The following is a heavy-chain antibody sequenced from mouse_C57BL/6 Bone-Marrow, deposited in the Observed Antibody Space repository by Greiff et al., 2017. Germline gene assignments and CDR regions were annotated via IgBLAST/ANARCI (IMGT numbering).Heavy chain of an antibody. Sequence: EVQVVESGGGLVKPGGSLKLSCAASGFTFSDYGMHWVRQAPEKGLEWVAYISSGSSTIYYADTVKGRFTISRDNAKNTLYLQMSSLKSEDTAMYYCARQGDYDGDAMDYWGQGTSVTVSS. D-gene: IGHD2-4*01. CDR1: GFTFSDYG. CDR3: ARQGDYDGDAMDY. V-gene: IGHV5-17*03. CDR2: ISSGSSTI. J-gene: IGHJ4*01.